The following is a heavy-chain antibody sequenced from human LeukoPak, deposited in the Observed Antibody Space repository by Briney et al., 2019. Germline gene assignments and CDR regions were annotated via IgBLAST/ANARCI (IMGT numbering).Heavy chain of an antibody. D-gene: IGHD5-18*01. V-gene: IGHV3-53*05. CDR1: GFTVSSNY. CDR2: IYSGGST. CDR3: AKDGEEYSYGYPYYFDY. J-gene: IGHJ4*02. Sequence: GGSLRLSCAASGFTVSSNYMSWVRQAPGKGLEWVSVIYSGGSTYYADSVKGRFTISRDNSKNTLYLQMNSLRAEDTAVYYCAKDGEEYSYGYPYYFDYWGQGTLVTVSS.